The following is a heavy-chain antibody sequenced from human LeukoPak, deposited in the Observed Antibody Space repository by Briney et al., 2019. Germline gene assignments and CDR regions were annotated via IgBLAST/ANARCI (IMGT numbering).Heavy chain of an antibody. CDR3: ARYCTSTTCILRGFDY. CDR2: IYHTGSA. V-gene: IGHV4-38-2*01. CDR1: GYSFTSGHY. D-gene: IGHD2-2*01. Sequence: SETLSLTCSVSGYSFTSGHYWGWIRQPPGKGLEWIANIYHTGSAHYNPSLKSRVTISVDTSKNQFSLKLSSVTAADTAVYYCARYCTSTTCILRGFDYWGQGTLVTVSS. J-gene: IGHJ4*02.